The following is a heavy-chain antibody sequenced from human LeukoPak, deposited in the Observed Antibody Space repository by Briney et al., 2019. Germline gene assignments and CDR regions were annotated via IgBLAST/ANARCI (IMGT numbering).Heavy chain of an antibody. CDR2: TYSRSKWYN. D-gene: IGHD2-2*02. CDR1: GDSVSSNTAS. CDR3: ARATYHFDN. V-gene: IGHV6-1*01. J-gene: IGHJ4*02. Sequence: SQTLSLTCAISGDSVSSNTASWNWIRQSPSRGLEWLGRTYSRSKWYNEYAASMKSRITINSDTSKNQFSLQLNSVTPEDTAVYYCARATYHFDNWGQETLVTVSS.